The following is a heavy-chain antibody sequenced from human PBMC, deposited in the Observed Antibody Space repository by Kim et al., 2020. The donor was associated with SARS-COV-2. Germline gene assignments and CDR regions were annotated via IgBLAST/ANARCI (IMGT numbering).Heavy chain of an antibody. D-gene: IGHD7-27*01. CDR2: IYYSGST. V-gene: IGHV4-31*03. Sequence: SETLSLTCTVSGGSISSGGYYWSWIRQHPGKGLEWIGYIYYSGSTYYNPSLKSRVTISVDTSKNQFSLKLSSVTAADTAVYYCARDLGLGIRNYFDYWGQGTLVTVSS. CDR1: GGSISSGGYY. J-gene: IGHJ4*02. CDR3: ARDLGLGIRNYFDY.